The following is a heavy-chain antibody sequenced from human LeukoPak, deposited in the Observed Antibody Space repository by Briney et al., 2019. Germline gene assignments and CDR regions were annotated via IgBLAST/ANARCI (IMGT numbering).Heavy chain of an antibody. J-gene: IGHJ4*02. Sequence: GGSLRLSCAASGFTISSYAMSWVRQAPGKGLEWVSGISVTGGDTYYADSVKGRFTISRGNSENTLFLQMNSLRAEDTAVYYCAKTPGAATTFYWGQGTRVTVSS. CDR2: ISVTGGDT. V-gene: IGHV3-23*01. CDR3: AKTPGAATTFY. CDR1: GFTISSYA. D-gene: IGHD1-26*01.